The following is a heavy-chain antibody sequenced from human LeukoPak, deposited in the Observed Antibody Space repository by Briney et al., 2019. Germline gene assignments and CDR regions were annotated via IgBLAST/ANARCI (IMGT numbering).Heavy chain of an antibody. Sequence: PSETLSLTCTVSGGSISSYYWSWIRQPPGKGLEWIGYIYYSGSTNYNPSLKSRVTISVDTSKNQFSLKLSSVTAADTAVYYCARHWAGDSVWYFDLWGRGTLVTVSS. V-gene: IGHV4-59*08. D-gene: IGHD5/OR15-5a*01. J-gene: IGHJ2*01. CDR3: ARHWAGDSVWYFDL. CDR2: IYYSGST. CDR1: GGSISSYY.